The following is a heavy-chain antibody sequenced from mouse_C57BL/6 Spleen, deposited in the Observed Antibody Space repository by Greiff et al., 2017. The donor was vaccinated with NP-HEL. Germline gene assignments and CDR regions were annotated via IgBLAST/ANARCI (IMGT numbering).Heavy chain of an antibody. V-gene: IGHV1-80*01. CDR1: GYAFSSYW. CDR3: SRSWDGRTYWYFDV. J-gene: IGHJ1*03. CDR2: IYPGDGDT. Sequence: QVQLKESGAELVKPGASVKISCKASGYAFSSYWMNWVKQRPGKGLEWIGQIYPGDGDTNYNGKFKGKATLTADKASSTAYMQLSSLTSEDSAVSVCSRSWDGRTYWYFDVWGTGTTVTVSS. D-gene: IGHD4-1*01.